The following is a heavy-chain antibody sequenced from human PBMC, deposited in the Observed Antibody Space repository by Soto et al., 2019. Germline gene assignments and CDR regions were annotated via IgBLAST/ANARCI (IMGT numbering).Heavy chain of an antibody. J-gene: IGHJ4*02. D-gene: IGHD4-17*01. Sequence: QVQLVQSGAEEKKPGASVKVSCKASGYTFTSYAMHWVRQAPGQRLEWMGWINAGNGNTKYSQKFQGRVTITRDTSASTAYMELSSLRSEDTAVYYCARAFRMTTVMVLAYWGQGTLVTVSS. CDR2: INAGNGNT. CDR1: GYTFTSYA. CDR3: ARAFRMTTVMVLAY. V-gene: IGHV1-3*05.